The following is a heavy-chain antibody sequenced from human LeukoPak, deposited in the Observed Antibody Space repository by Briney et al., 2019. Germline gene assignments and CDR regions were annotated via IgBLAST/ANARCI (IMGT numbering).Heavy chain of an antibody. CDR2: IYHSGST. Sequence: SETLSLTCAVSGYSISSGYYWGWIRQPPGKGLEWIGSIYHSGSTYYNPSLKSRVTISVDTSKNQFSLKLSSVTAADTVVYYCARDLGVYGSGTFDPWGQGTLVTVSS. CDR3: ARDLGVYGSGTFDP. CDR1: GYSISSGYY. J-gene: IGHJ5*02. V-gene: IGHV4-38-2*02. D-gene: IGHD3-10*01.